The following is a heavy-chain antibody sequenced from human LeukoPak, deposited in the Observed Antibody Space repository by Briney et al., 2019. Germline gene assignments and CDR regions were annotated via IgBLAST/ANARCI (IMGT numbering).Heavy chain of an antibody. Sequence: SETLSLTYTVSGGSISSSSYYWGWIRQPPGKGLEWIGSIYYSGSTYYNPSLKSRVTISVDTSKNQFSLKLSSVTAADTAVYYCAREQFLGYCTGGVCYKGGAFDIWGQGTMVTVSS. J-gene: IGHJ3*02. CDR1: GGSISSSSYY. CDR3: AREQFLGYCTGGVCYKGGAFDI. V-gene: IGHV4-39*01. D-gene: IGHD2-8*02. CDR2: IYYSGST.